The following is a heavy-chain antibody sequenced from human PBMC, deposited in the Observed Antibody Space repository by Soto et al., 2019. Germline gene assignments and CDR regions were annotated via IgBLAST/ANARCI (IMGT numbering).Heavy chain of an antibody. Sequence: ASVKVSCKGSGYPFSSHGISWGRQGPGQRVGGVGWVSALNGKKNYAQKLPGKDTLTTNATTSPTHMEPRSLRSDHTAGYFLARRVNYDSSGYPDYWGQGTLVTVSS. CDR3: ARRVNYDSSGYPDY. V-gene: IGHV1-18*01. CDR1: GYPFSSHG. J-gene: IGHJ4*02. CDR2: VSALNGKK. D-gene: IGHD3-22*01.